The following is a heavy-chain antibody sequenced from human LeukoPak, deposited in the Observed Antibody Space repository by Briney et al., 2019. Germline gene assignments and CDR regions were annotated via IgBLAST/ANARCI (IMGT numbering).Heavy chain of an antibody. V-gene: IGHV4-59*11. D-gene: IGHD3-22*01. CDR1: GGSISSHY. J-gene: IGHJ6*04. CDR3: ARDRHYYDSSGFDVDV. Sequence: PSETLSLTCTVSGGSISSHYWSWIRQPPGKGLEWIGYIYYSGSTNYNPSLKSRVTISVDTSKNQFSLKLSSVTAADTAVCYCARDRHYYDSSGFDVDVWGKGTTVTVSS. CDR2: IYYSGST.